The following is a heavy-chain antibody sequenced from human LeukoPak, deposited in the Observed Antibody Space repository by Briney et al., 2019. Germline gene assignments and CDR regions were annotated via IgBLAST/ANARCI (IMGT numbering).Heavy chain of an antibody. D-gene: IGHD6-19*01. V-gene: IGHV3-7*05. CDR2: IKEDGSEK. CDR3: ARGIAVPAMGVHFDY. CDR1: DFTFSNYW. Sequence: GGSLRLSCAASDFTFSNYWMSWVRQAPGKGLEWVANIKEDGSEKHYVDSVEGRFTISRDNPKKSLYLQMNSLRAEDTAVYYCARGIAVPAMGVHFDYWGQGTLVTVPS. J-gene: IGHJ4*02.